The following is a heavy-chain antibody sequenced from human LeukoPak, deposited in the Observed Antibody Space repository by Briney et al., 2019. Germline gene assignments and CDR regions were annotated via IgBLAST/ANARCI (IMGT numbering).Heavy chain of an antibody. CDR2: ISGSGLST. CDR3: AKSRVAVAAPRNWFDP. CDR1: GFTFSSYA. V-gene: IGHV3-23*01. D-gene: IGHD6-19*01. J-gene: IGHJ5*02. Sequence: GGSLRLSCAASGFTFSSYAMSWVRQAPGKGLEWVPTISGSGLSTYYADSVKGRFTISRDNSNNTLYLQMNSLRVEDTAVYYCAKSRVAVAAPRNWFDPWGQGTLVTVSS.